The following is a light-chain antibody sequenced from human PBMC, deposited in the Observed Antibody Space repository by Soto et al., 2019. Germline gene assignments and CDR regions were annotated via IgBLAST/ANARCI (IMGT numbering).Light chain of an antibody. Sequence: QSALTQPPSASGSPGQSVTISCTGTSSDVGGYNYVSWYQQHPGKAPKLMIYEVSKRPSGVPDRFSGSNSDNTASLTVSGLQAEDEADYHCSSYAGSTVVFGGGTKVTVL. V-gene: IGLV2-8*01. J-gene: IGLJ2*01. CDR3: SSYAGSTVV. CDR1: SSDVGGYNY. CDR2: EVS.